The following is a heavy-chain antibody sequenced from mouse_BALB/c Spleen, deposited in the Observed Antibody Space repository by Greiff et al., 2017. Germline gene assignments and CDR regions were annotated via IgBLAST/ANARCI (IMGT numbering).Heavy chain of an antibody. Sequence: EVQLVESGAGLVKPGGSLKLSCAASGFAFSSYDMSWVRQTPEKRLEWVAYISSGGGSTYYPDTVKGRFTISTDNAKNTLYLQMSSLKSEDTAMYNCARHGGENYGYDGWYMDVWGEGTTVTVSS. V-gene: IGHV5-12-1*01. D-gene: IGHD2-2*01. CDR1: GFAFSSYD. J-gene: IGHJ1*01. CDR2: ISSGGGST. CDR3: ARHGGENYGYDGWYMDV.